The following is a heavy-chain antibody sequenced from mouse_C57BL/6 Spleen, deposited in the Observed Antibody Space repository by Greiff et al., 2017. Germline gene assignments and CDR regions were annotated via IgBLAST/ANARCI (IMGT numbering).Heavy chain of an antibody. J-gene: IGHJ2*01. CDR3: ARGDYYGSSYYFDY. CDR1: GYTFTSYW. Sequence: QVQLQQPGAELVRPGSSVKLSCKASGYTFTSYWMDWVKQRPGQGLEWIGNIYPSDSETHYNQKFKDKATLTVDKSSSTAYMQLSSLTSEDSAVYYCARGDYYGSSYYFDYWAKAPLSQSPQ. D-gene: IGHD1-1*01. V-gene: IGHV1-61*01. CDR2: IYPSDSET.